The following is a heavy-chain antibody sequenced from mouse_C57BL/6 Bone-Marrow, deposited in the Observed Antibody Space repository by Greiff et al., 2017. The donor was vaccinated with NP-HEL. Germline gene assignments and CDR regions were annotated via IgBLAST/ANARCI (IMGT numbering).Heavy chain of an antibody. CDR2: ISSGSSTI. Sequence: EVHLVESGGGLVKPGGSLKLSCAASGFTFSDYGMHWVRQAPEKGLEWVAYISSGSSTIYYADTVKGRFTISRDNAKNTLFLQMTSLRSEDTAMYYCARRYRGLYYYAMDYWGQGTSVTGSS. CDR1: GFTFSDYG. CDR3: ARRYRGLYYYAMDY. V-gene: IGHV5-17*01. D-gene: IGHD2-12*01. J-gene: IGHJ4*01.